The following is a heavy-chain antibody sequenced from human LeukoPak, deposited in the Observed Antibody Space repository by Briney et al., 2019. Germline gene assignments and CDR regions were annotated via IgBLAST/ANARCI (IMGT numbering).Heavy chain of an antibody. Sequence: SETLSLTCIVSGGSISNYYWSWFRQPPGKGLEWIGYIYYSGSTNYNPSLKSRVTISVDTSKNQFSLKLSSVTAADTAVYYCARRYSFYGMDVWGQGTTVTVSS. CDR2: IYYSGST. CDR1: GGSISNYY. J-gene: IGHJ6*02. D-gene: IGHD6-13*01. CDR3: ARRYSFYGMDV. V-gene: IGHV4-59*08.